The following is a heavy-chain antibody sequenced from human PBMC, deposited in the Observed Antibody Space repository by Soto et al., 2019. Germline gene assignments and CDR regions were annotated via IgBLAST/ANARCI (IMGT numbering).Heavy chain of an antibody. CDR1: GFTFSSYW. CDR3: ARDGLRYFDWSRLWAFDI. D-gene: IGHD3-9*01. V-gene: IGHV3-7*01. J-gene: IGHJ3*02. CDR2: IKQDGSEK. Sequence: PGGSLRLSCAASGFTFSSYWMSWVRQAPGKGLEWVANIKQDGSEKYYVDSVKGRFTISRDNAKNSLYLQMNSLRAEDTAVYYCARDGLRYFDWSRLWAFDIWGQGTMVTVSS.